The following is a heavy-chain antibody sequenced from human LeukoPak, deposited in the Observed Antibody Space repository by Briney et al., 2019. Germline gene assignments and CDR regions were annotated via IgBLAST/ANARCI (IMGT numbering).Heavy chain of an antibody. V-gene: IGHV3-21*01. J-gene: IGHJ6*03. CDR2: ISSSSSYI. CDR3: ARVYRFGGATTRYYYIGV. CDR1: GFTFSSYS. D-gene: IGHD1-26*01. Sequence: GGSLRLSFSAPGFTFSSYSMNSVRQAPGKVLEWVSSISSSSSYIYYADSVKGRFNISRDNAKNSLYLQMHSLRAEDTAVYYCARVYRFGGATTRYYYIGVWGKGTTVSVSS.